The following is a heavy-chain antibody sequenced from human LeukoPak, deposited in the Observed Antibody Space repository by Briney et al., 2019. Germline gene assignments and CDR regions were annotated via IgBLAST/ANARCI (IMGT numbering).Heavy chain of an antibody. V-gene: IGHV3-33*01. CDR3: ARSRTGYCSSTSRFDAFDI. CDR1: GFTFSSYG. CDR2: IWYDGSNK. D-gene: IGHD2-2*01. Sequence: PGGSLRLSCAASGFTFSSYGMHWVRQAPGKGLEWVAVIWYDGSNKYYADSVKGRFTISRDNSKNTLYLQMNSLRAEDTAVYYCARSRTGYCSSTSRFDAFDIWGQGTMVTVSS. J-gene: IGHJ3*02.